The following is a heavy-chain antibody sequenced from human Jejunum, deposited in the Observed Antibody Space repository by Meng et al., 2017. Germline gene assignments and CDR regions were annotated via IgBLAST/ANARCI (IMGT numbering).Heavy chain of an antibody. CDR3: ARGNEYSNYGADF. CDR1: GGSISDYY. CDR2: INDSGST. Sequence: QVNLQQWGAGLLNPSETLSLTCAVYGGSISDYYWTWIRQPPGKGLEWIGEINDSGSTNYNPSLKSRVTISVDTSKSQFYLRVSSVTAADTAVYYCARGNEYSNYGADFWGQGTLVTVSS. D-gene: IGHD4-11*01. J-gene: IGHJ4*02. V-gene: IGHV4-34*01.